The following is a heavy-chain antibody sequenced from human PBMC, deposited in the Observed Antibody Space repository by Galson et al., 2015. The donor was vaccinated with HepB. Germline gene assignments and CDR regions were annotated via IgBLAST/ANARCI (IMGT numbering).Heavy chain of an antibody. D-gene: IGHD3-3*01. CDR1: GFTFSSYA. V-gene: IGHV3-64*01. Sequence: SLRLSCAASGFTFSSYAMHWVRQAPGKGLEYVSAISSNGGSTYYANSVKGRFTISRDNSKNTLYLQMGSLRAEDMAVYYCARDGSITIFGVVIMGYGMDVWGQGTTVTVPS. CDR3: ARDGSITIFGVVIMGYGMDV. J-gene: IGHJ6*02. CDR2: ISSNGGST.